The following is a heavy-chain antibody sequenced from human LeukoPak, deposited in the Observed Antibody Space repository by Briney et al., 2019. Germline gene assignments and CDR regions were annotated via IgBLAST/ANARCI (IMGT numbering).Heavy chain of an antibody. J-gene: IGHJ6*03. CDR1: GGTFSSYA. CDR2: IIPIFGTA. V-gene: IGHV1-69*05. Sequence: SVKVSCKASGGTFSSYAISWVRQAPGQGLEWMGGIIPIFGTANYAQKFQGRVTITTDESTSTAYMELSSLRSEDTAVYYCASGSGEVYYYYYMDVWGKGTTVTVFS. D-gene: IGHD7-27*01. CDR3: ASGSGEVYYYYYMDV.